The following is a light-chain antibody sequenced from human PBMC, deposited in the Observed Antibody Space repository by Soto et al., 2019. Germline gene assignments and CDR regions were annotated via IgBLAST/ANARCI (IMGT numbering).Light chain of an antibody. V-gene: IGKV1-5*01. CDR3: QQYNSYWT. Sequence: DIRMTQSPSTLSAFVGDRVTITCRASQSISLSLAWYQQKPGKAPDLLISDASNLERGVPSRFSGSGSGTEFTLTISSLQTDDFATYYCQQYNSYWTFGPGTKVDI. J-gene: IGKJ1*01. CDR2: DAS. CDR1: QSISLS.